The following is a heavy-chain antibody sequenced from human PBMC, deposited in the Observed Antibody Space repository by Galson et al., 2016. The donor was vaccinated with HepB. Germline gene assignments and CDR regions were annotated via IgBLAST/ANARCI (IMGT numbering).Heavy chain of an antibody. J-gene: IGHJ3*02. Sequence: SLRLSCAASGFPFTTSALNWVRQAPGKGLQWVSFTSGSGTTTFYTDPVKGRFTISRDNSKNMLYLQMDSLRAEDAAVYSCAKPRRYNHDALHIWGQGTMVTVSS. CDR3: AKPRRYNHDALHI. D-gene: IGHD5-18*01. CDR1: GFPFTTSA. CDR2: TSGSGTTT. V-gene: IGHV3-23*01.